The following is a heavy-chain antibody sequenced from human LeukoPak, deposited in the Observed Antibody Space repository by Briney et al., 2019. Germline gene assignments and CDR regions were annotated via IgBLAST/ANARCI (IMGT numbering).Heavy chain of an antibody. V-gene: IGHV3-23*01. J-gene: IGHJ6*03. D-gene: IGHD1-26*01. Sequence: AGGSLRLSCAASGFTFSSYAMSWVRQAPGKGLEWVSAISGSGGSTYYADSVKGRFTISRDNSKNTLYLQMNSLRAEDTAVYYCAKLQIREGYYYYMDVWGKGTMVTVSS. CDR3: AKLQIREGYYYYMDV. CDR1: GFTFSSYA. CDR2: ISGSGGST.